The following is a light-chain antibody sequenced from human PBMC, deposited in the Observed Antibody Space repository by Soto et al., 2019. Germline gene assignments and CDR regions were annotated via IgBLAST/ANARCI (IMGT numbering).Light chain of an antibody. V-gene: IGKV2-28*01. Sequence: DIVLTQYPLSLPVTPGEPASISCRSSQSLLHSNGYNSLDWYLQKRGQSPQLLIYLGSNRAFVVPDRFSGSESVTDFTLKISRFEAEHVGVYCCMQALQSPRTFGQGTKVEIK. CDR1: QSLLHSNGYNS. CDR3: MQALQSPRT. CDR2: LGS. J-gene: IGKJ1*01.